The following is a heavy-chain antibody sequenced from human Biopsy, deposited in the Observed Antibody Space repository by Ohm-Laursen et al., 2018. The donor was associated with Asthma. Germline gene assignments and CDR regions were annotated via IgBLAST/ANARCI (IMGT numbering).Heavy chain of an antibody. D-gene: IGHD2-21*01. CDR3: ARSFVLGIPDY. CDR2: INPNGGAT. CDR1: GFTFMGYH. J-gene: IGHJ4*02. Sequence: GPSVKVSCKASGFTFMGYHIFWMRQAPGQGLEWMGRINPNGGATNYAQKFRGRVTLSRDTSISTAYMDLSALRSDDTAVYYCARSFVLGIPDYWGQGTLVTVSS. V-gene: IGHV1-2*06.